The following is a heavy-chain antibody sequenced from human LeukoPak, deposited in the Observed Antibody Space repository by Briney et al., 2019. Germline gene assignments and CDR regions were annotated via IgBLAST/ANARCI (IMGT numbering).Heavy chain of an antibody. CDR3: AKSPDSSGYYHTR. V-gene: IGHV3-23*01. CDR1: GFTFSSYA. J-gene: IGHJ4*02. Sequence: GGSLRLSCAASGFTFSSYAMSWVRQAPGKGLEWVSAISGSGGSTYYPDSVKGRFTISRDNSKNTLYLQMNSLRAEDTAVYYCAKSPDSSGYYHTRWGQGTLVTVSS. CDR2: ISGSGGST. D-gene: IGHD3-22*01.